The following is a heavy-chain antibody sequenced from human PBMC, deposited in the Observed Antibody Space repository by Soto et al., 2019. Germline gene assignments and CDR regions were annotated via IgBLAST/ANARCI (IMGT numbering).Heavy chain of an antibody. J-gene: IGHJ5*01. Sequence: SETLSLTCTVSGDSISDDSYWSWIRQTPGKGLEWIGYIYHTGNTYYNPSLRSRVSISVDKSKSQFSLKLISVTAADTAVYFCARDEYQLLSSVSWFDSWGQGTLVTVSS. V-gene: IGHV4-30-4*01. D-gene: IGHD2-2*01. CDR2: IYHTGNT. CDR3: ARDEYQLLSSVSWFDS. CDR1: GDSISDDSY.